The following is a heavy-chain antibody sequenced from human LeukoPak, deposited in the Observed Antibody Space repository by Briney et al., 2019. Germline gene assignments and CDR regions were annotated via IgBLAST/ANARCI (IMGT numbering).Heavy chain of an antibody. CDR1: GYTFTSYG. D-gene: IGHD6-13*01. CDR3: ARDPSSSWSVGYFDY. J-gene: IGHJ4*02. V-gene: IGHV1-18*01. Sequence: ASVKVSCKASGYTFTSYGISWVRQAPGQGLEWMGWISAYNGNTNYAQKLQGRVTMTTDTSTSTAYMELSRLRSDDTAVYYCARDPSSSWSVGYFDYWGQGTLVTVSS. CDR2: ISAYNGNT.